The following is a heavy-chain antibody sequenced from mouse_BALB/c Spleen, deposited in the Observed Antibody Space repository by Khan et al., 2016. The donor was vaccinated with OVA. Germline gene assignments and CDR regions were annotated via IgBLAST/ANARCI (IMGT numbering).Heavy chain of an antibody. J-gene: IGHJ4*01. Sequence: VQLVESGPGLVAPSQTLSITCPISGFSLTNNGVHWVRQPPGKGLEWLLVIWGDGSTTYNSDLNSRLTISKDNSKSQVFLKMNSLQTDDTAMYFCARQPYYHYNIMDYWGQGTSVTVSS. CDR1: GFSLTNNG. V-gene: IGHV2-6-1*01. D-gene: IGHD2-10*01. CDR2: IWGDGST. CDR3: ARQPYYHYNIMDY.